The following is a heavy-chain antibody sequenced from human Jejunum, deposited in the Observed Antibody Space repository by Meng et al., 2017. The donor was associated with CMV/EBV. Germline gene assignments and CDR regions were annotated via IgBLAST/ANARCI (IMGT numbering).Heavy chain of an antibody. V-gene: IGHV1-18*01. CDR2: LSPYNGDT. D-gene: IGHD2-15*01. CDR3: ARDYIALDH. Sequence: SCKASGFPFSSFNISWVRQAPGQGLEWMGYLSPYNGDTSYAQKFQGRVTMTTDTSTSTAYMELRSLTSDDTAVYYCARDYIALDHWGQGTLVTVSS. J-gene: IGHJ4*02. CDR1: GFPFSSFN.